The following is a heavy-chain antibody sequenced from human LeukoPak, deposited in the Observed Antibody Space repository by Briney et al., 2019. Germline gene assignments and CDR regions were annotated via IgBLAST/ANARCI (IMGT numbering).Heavy chain of an antibody. CDR1: GFTFSNNA. CDR3: TKVRVRARDGMDV. Sequence: GGSLRLSCAASGFTFSNNAMSWVRQAPGSGLDWVSTISYSGGSTHYADSVQGRFTISRDNSKNTLYLQMNSLRAEDSAIYYCTKVRVRARDGMDVWGQGATVTVSS. J-gene: IGHJ6*02. CDR2: ISYSGGST. V-gene: IGHV3-23*01. D-gene: IGHD3-10*01.